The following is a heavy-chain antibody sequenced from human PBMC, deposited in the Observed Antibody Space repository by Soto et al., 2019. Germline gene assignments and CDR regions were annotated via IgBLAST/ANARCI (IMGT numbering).Heavy chain of an antibody. J-gene: IGHJ5*02. D-gene: IGHD3-3*01. CDR1: VEFFSNYG. CDR2: IIPIFGTI. Sequence: QVQLVQSGAEVKEPGSSVKVSCKASVEFFSNYGISWVRQAPGQGLEWMGGIIPIFGTISYAEKFQGRVTITADESTNTVYMELRSLRSADTALYYWARVFPDGWVEPGVVRGYLDPWGRGTLVTVSS. V-gene: IGHV1-69*01. CDR3: ARVFPDGWVEPGVVRGYLDP.